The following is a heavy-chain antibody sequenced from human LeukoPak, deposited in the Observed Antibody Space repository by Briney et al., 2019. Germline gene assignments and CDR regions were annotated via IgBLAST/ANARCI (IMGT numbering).Heavy chain of an antibody. CDR3: ARVARAAAAGQYDY. V-gene: IGHV4-39*07. Sequence: PSETLSLTCTVSGCSISSCSYYWGWIRRPPGKGLEWIGSIYYSGSTYDNPALKRRVTISVDTSKNQFSLKLSSVTAADTAVYYCARVARAAAAGQYDYWGQGTLVTVSS. CDR2: IYYSGST. CDR1: GCSISSCSYY. J-gene: IGHJ4*02. D-gene: IGHD6-13*01.